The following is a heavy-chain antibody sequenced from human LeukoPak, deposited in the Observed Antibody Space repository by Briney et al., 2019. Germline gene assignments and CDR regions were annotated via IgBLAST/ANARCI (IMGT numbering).Heavy chain of an antibody. CDR2: IYSGGST. Sequence: PGGSLRLSCAASGFTVSSNYMSWVRQAPGKGLEWVSVIYSGGSTYYADSVKGRFTISRDNSKNTLYLQMNSLRAEGTAVYYCASNSYCSGGSCYSHAFDIWGQGTMVTVSS. D-gene: IGHD2-15*01. J-gene: IGHJ3*02. CDR1: GFTVSSNY. V-gene: IGHV3-53*01. CDR3: ASNSYCSGGSCYSHAFDI.